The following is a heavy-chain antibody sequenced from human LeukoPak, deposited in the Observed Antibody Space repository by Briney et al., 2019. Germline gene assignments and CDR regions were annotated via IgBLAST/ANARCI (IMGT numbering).Heavy chain of an antibody. J-gene: IGHJ4*02. V-gene: IGHV1-2*02. CDR1: GYTFTDHY. Sequence: ASVKVSCKASGYTFTDHYIHWVRQAPGQGLEWMGWINPNRGATNYAQKFQGRLTMTRYTSITTAYMELSRQTSDDTAIYYCARENMDSNSFDYWGQETLVTVSS. D-gene: IGHD3/OR15-3a*01. CDR3: ARENMDSNSFDY. CDR2: INPNRGAT.